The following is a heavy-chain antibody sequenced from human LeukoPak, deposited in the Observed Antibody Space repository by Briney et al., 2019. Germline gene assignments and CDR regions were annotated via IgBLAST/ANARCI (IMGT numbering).Heavy chain of an antibody. CDR3: ARASIAAAGTFQH. V-gene: IGHV4-59*01. CDR1: GGSISSYY. Sequence: SETLSLTCTVSGGSISSYYWSWIRPPPGTGLEWIGYIYYSGSTNYNPSLKSRVTISVDTSKNQFPLKLSSVTAADTAVYYCARASIAAAGTFQHWGQGTLVTVSS. J-gene: IGHJ1*01. CDR2: IYYSGST. D-gene: IGHD6-13*01.